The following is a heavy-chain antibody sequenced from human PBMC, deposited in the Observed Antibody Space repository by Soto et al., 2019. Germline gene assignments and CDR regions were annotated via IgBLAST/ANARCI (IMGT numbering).Heavy chain of an antibody. V-gene: IGHV4-30-2*01. J-gene: IGHJ5*02. CDR1: GGSISSAGYS. Sequence: SETLSLTCAVSGGSISSAGYSWSWIRQPPGKGLEWIGFIYHSGSTYYNPSLKSRVTISVDRSKNQFSLKVSSVTAADTAVYYCARGIGTNLDPWGQGTLVTVSS. CDR2: IYHSGST. CDR3: ARGIGTNLDP. D-gene: IGHD2-8*01.